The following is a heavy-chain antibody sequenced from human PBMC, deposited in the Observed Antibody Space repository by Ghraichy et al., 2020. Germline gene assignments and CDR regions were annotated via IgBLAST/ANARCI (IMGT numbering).Heavy chain of an antibody. CDR2: INSDGSSA. CDR1: GFTFSSYW. CDR3: ARDKTIFGVATYYYYYYGMDV. J-gene: IGHJ6*02. V-gene: IGHV3-74*01. Sequence: GGSLRLSCAASGFTFSSYWMHWVRQAPGKGLVWVSRINSDGSSASYADSVKGRFTISRDNAKNTLYLQMNSLRAEDTAVYYCARDKTIFGVATYYYYYYGMDVWGQGTTVTVSS. D-gene: IGHD3-3*01.